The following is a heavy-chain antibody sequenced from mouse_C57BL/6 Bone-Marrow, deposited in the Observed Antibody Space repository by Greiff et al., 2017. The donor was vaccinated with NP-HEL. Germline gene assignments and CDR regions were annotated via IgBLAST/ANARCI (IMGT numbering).Heavy chain of an antibody. Sequence: EVQLQQSGPELVKPGDSVKISCKASGYSFTGYFMNWVMQSHGKSLEWIGRINPYNGDTFYNQKFKGKATLTVDKSSSTAHMELRSLTSEDSAVYYCARRGGYYSSFAYWGQGTLVTVSA. V-gene: IGHV1-20*01. J-gene: IGHJ3*01. CDR1: GYSFTGYF. CDR2: INPYNGDT. CDR3: ARRGGYYSSFAY. D-gene: IGHD2-3*01.